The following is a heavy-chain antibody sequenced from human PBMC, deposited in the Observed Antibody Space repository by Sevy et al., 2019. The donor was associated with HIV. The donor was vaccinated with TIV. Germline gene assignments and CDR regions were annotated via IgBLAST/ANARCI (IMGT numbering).Heavy chain of an antibody. CDR1: GFTFSDYY. D-gene: IGHD1-7*01. CDR3: ARDRRNYGGQYFDY. J-gene: IGHJ4*02. V-gene: IGHV3-11*06. Sequence: GGSLRLSCAASGFTFSDYYMSWIRQAPGKGLEWVSYMSSGTSYTNYADSVKGRFTISRDNAKNSLYLQMKSLRAEDTAVYYCARDRRNYGGQYFDYWGQGTLVTVSS. CDR2: MSSGTSYT.